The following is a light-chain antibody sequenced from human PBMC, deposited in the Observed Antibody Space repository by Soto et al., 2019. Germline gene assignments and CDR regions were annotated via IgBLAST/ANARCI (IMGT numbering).Light chain of an antibody. CDR2: GNS. CDR3: QSYDSSLSGSV. Sequence: QSVLTQPPSVSGAPGQRVTISCTGSSSNIGASYAVHWYQQLPGTAPKLIIYGNSNRPSGVPDRFSGSKSGTSASLAITGLQAEDEADYYCQSYDSSLSGSVFGGGTKLTVL. V-gene: IGLV1-40*01. CDR1: SSNIGASYA. J-gene: IGLJ3*02.